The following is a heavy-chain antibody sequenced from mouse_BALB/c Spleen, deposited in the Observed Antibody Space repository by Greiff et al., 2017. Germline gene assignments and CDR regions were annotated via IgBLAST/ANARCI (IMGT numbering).Heavy chain of an antibody. D-gene: IGHD1-2*01. V-gene: IGHV5-17*02. CDR3: ARSLTAALYAMDY. J-gene: IGHJ4*01. Sequence: EVQRVESGGGLVQPGGSRKLSCAASGFTFSSFGMHWVRQAPEKGLEWVAYISSGSSTIYYADTVKGRFTITRDNPKNTLFLQMTSLRSEDTAMYYCARSLTAALYAMDYWGQGTSVTVSS. CDR2: ISSGSSTI. CDR1: GFTFSSFG.